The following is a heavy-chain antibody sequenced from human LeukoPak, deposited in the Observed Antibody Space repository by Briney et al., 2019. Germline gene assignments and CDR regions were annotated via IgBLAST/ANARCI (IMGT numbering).Heavy chain of an antibody. V-gene: IGHV4-30-2*01. CDR3: ARGDVDDFWSGYLYDAFDI. J-gene: IGHJ3*02. CDR1: GGSISSGGYS. CDR2: IYHSGST. Sequence: PSETLSLTCAVSGGSISSGGYSWSWIRQPPGKGLEWIGYIYHSGSTYYNPSLKSRVTISVDRSKNQFSLKLSSVTAADTAVYYCARGDVDDFWSGYLYDAFDIWGQGTMVTVSS. D-gene: IGHD3-3*01.